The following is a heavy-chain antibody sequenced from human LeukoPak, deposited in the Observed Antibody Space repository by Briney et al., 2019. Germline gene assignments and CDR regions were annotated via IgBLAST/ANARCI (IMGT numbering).Heavy chain of an antibody. D-gene: IGHD2-21*02. CDR3: ARHDVVPVIRRGFDF. CDR2: IFYSGTT. Sequence: PSETLSPTCTVSGGSVSGYYWSWIRQPPGKGLEWIGYIFYSGTTLYSPSLKSRVTMSVDTSENQFSLKLSSVTAADTAVYYCARHDVVPVIRRGFDFWGQGTLVTVSS. J-gene: IGHJ4*02. V-gene: IGHV4-59*08. CDR1: GGSVSGYY.